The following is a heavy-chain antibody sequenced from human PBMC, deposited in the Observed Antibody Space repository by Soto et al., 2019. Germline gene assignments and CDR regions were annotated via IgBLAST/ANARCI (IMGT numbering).Heavy chain of an antibody. Sequence: QMQLVQSGPEVKKPGTSVKVSCKASGFTFPSSAVQWVRQARGQRLAWIGWIVFVSGNTNYAQKFQERVTITRDMSTSTAYMEMSSLRSEDTAVYYCAADQYYYASSGYGFDYWGQGTLVTVSS. D-gene: IGHD3-22*01. J-gene: IGHJ4*02. CDR1: GFTFPSSA. CDR3: AADQYYYASSGYGFDY. V-gene: IGHV1-58*01. CDR2: IVFVSGNT.